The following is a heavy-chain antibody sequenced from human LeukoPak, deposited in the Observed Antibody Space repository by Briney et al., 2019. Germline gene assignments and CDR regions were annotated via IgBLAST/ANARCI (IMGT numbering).Heavy chain of an antibody. D-gene: IGHD5-18*01. V-gene: IGHV3-30*03. Sequence: GGSLRLSCAASGFTFSSYGMYWVRQAPGKGLEWVAVISYDGSNKNYPDSVKGRFTISRDNSKNTLYLQMNSLRAEDTAVYYCARGWGGGYSYGYYFDYWGQGTLVTVSS. CDR2: ISYDGSNK. J-gene: IGHJ4*02. CDR3: ARGWGGGYSYGYYFDY. CDR1: GFTFSSYG.